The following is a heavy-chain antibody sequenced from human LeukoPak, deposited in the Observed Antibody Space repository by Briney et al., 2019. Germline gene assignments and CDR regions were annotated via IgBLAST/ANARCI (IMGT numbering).Heavy chain of an antibody. CDR3: ARRRGYDSSGYYHNWFDL. J-gene: IGHJ5*02. D-gene: IGHD3-22*01. CDR2: ISAYNGNT. CDR1: GYTFTSYG. Sequence: ASVKVSCKASGYTFTSYGISWVRQAPGQGLEWMGWISAYNGNTNYAQKLQGRVTMTTDTSTSTAYMELRSLRSDDTAVYYCARRRGYDSSGYYHNWFDLWGQGTLVTVSS. V-gene: IGHV1-18*01.